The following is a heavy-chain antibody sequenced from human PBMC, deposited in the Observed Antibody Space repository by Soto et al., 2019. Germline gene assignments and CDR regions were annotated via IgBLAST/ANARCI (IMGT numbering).Heavy chain of an antibody. V-gene: IGHV4-34*01. Sequence: ETLSLTCAVYGGSFSGYYWSWIRQPPGKGLEWIGEINHSGSTNYNPSLKSRVTISVDTSKNQFSLKLSSVTAADTAVYYCARRQGSSWYNYYYYGMDVWGQGTTVTVSS. D-gene: IGHD6-13*01. CDR2: INHSGST. J-gene: IGHJ6*02. CDR3: ARRQGSSWYNYYYYGMDV. CDR1: GGSFSGYY.